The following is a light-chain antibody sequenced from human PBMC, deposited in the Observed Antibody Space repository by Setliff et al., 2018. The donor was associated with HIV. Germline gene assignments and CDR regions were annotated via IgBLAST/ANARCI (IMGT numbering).Light chain of an antibody. CDR2: DNN. CDR1: SSNIGSRT. V-gene: IGLV1-44*01. CDR3: VVWDDSLNVWL. Sequence: QSALTQPPSASGTPGQRVTISCSGTSSNIGSRTVNWYQQVPGTAPKLLIFDNNERPSGVPDRFSASKSGTSASLAISGLQSEDEAGYYCVVWDDSLNVWLFGGGTKVTVL. J-gene: IGLJ3*02.